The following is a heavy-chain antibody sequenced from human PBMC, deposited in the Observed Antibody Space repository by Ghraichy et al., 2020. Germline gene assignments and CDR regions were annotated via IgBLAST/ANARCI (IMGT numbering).Heavy chain of an antibody. Sequence: ASVKVSCKSSGYTFTGYYIHWVRQAPGQGLEWLGWINPKSGGTNYGQKFQGRVTMTSDTSISTVYMELSSLRSDDTAVYYCARGPFHGYNWLDPWGQGTLVTVSS. V-gene: IGHV1-2*02. CDR1: GYTFTGYY. J-gene: IGHJ5*02. CDR2: INPKSGGT. D-gene: IGHD2-21*01. CDR3: ARGPFHGYNWLDP.